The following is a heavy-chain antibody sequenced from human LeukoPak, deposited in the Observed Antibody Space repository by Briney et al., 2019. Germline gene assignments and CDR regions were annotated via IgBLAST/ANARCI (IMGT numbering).Heavy chain of an antibody. CDR3: AREGFDCTGDLCYGAVKWFAP. CDR2: SGPNSGCT. Sequence: GASVKVSCKASGYTFTDYYMHWIRQAPGQGLEWVGWSGPNSGCTHSAQKFQGGVTMIRDTPNTTTYMELRTLTSDDTAVYFCAREGFDCTGDLCYGAVKWFAPWGQGTLVTVSS. V-gene: IGHV1-2*02. D-gene: IGHD2-8*02. J-gene: IGHJ5*02. CDR1: GYTFTDYY.